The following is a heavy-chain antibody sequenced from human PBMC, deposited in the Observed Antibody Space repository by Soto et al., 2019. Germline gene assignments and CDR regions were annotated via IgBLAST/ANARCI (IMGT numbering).Heavy chain of an antibody. D-gene: IGHD3-10*01. CDR3: ARDDEGGSYCDLGY. V-gene: IGHV3-30-3*01. J-gene: IGHJ4*02. CDR1: GFTFSNYI. CDR2: ILHDGNNK. Sequence: PGGSLRLSCAASGFTFSNYIMHWVRQAPGKGLEWVAIILHDGNNKYYADSVKGRFTISRDISKNTLYLQMNSLRTEDTAIYYCARDDEGGSYCDLGYWGQGTLVTVSS.